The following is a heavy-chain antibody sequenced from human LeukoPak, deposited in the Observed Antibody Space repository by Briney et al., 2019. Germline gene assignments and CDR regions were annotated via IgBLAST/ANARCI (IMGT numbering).Heavy chain of an antibody. CDR2: INPDGSTT. J-gene: IGHJ4*02. D-gene: IGHD4-17*01. Sequence: PPRCMRLSCPPSALTFSTYWMHWVRHPLGEGLVWVSCINPDGSTTTYADSVKCRFTISRDNAKNTLYLQMNSLTVEDTAVYYCVRIATVTTPDYWGQGTLVTVSS. V-gene: IGHV3-74*03. CDR1: ALTFSTYW. CDR3: VRIATVTTPDY.